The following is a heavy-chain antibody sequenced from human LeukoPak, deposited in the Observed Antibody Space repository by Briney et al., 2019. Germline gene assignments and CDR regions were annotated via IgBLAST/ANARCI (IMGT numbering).Heavy chain of an antibody. CDR2: IKQDGSEK. CDR3: ARGRGYSYGSNFDY. J-gene: IGHJ4*02. Sequence: PGGSLRLSCAASGFTFGSFWMSWVRQAPGKGLEWVANIKQDGSEKYYVDSVKGRFTISRDNAKNSLYLQMNSLRAEDTAVYYCARGRGYSYGSNFDYWGQGTLVTVSS. D-gene: IGHD5-18*01. V-gene: IGHV3-7*01. CDR1: GFTFGSFW.